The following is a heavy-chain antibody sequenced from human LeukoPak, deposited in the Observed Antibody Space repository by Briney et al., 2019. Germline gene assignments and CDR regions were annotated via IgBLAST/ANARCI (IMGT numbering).Heavy chain of an antibody. Sequence: TCTVXGGSXSSSSYYWGWIRQPPGKGLEWIGSIYYSGITYYHPSLKSRFTISVDTSKNQFSLKLSSVTAADTAVYYCARHHPYDFWSGWLRWFDPWGQGTLVTVSS. CDR1: GGSXSSSSYY. D-gene: IGHD3-3*01. J-gene: IGHJ5*02. V-gene: IGHV4-39*01. CDR3: ARHHPYDFWSGWLRWFDP. CDR2: IYYSGIT.